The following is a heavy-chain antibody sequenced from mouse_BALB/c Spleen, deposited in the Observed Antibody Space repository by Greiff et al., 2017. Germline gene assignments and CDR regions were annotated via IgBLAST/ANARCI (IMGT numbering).Heavy chain of an antibody. CDR3: ARSDGYWYFDV. CDR1: GFTFSSFG. V-gene: IGHV5-17*02. Sequence: EVHLVESGGGLVQPGGSRKLSCAASGFTFSSFGMHWVRQAPEKGLEWVAYISSGSSTIYYADTVKGRCTISRDNPKNTLFLQMTSLRSEDTAMYYCARSDGYWYFDVWGAGTTVTVSS. J-gene: IGHJ1*01. CDR2: ISSGSSTI.